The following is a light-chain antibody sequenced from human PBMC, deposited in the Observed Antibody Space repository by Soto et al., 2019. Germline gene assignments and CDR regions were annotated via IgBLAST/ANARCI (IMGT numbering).Light chain of an antibody. J-gene: IGLJ1*01. V-gene: IGLV2-14*01. CDR1: SSDVGGYNY. CDR2: DVS. Sequence: QLVLTQPASVSGSPGQSITISCTGTSSDVGGYNYVSWYQQHPGKAPKLMIYDVSNRPSGVSNRFSGSKSGNTASLTISGLQAEDEADYYCSSYTSSSTPSVFGTGTKLTVL. CDR3: SSYTSSSTPSV.